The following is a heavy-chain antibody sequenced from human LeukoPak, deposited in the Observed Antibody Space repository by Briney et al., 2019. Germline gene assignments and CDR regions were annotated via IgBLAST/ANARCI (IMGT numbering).Heavy chain of an antibody. V-gene: IGHV6-1*01. D-gene: IGHD6-19*01. J-gene: IGHJ4*02. Sequence: SQTLSLTCAISGDIVSINSTAWNWIRQSPSRGLEWLGRTYQRSKWYNDYAVSVKSRITINPDISKNQFSLQLNSVTPEDTAVYYCARSPSPYSSGWYFDYWGQGTLVTVSS. CDR3: ARSPSPYSSGWYFDY. CDR1: GDIVSINSTA. CDR2: TYQRSKWYN.